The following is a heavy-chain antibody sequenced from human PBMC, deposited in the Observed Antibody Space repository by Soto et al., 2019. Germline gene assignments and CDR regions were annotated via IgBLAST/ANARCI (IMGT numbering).Heavy chain of an antibody. J-gene: IGHJ4*02. CDR3: ARGMLTTRTQQY. CDR2: LNPNSGNT. D-gene: IGHD4-17*01. Sequence: ASLKVSCKASGYTFTSYDINWVRQATGQGLEWMGWLNPNSGNTDYAQKFQGRVTMTRNTSISTAYMEVSSLRSDDTAVYYCARGMLTTRTQQYWGQGTLVTVSS. V-gene: IGHV1-8*01. CDR1: GYTFTSYD.